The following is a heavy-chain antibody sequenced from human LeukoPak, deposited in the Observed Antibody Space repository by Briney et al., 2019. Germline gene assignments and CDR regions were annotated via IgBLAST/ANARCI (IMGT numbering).Heavy chain of an antibody. D-gene: IGHD3-9*01. J-gene: IGHJ4*02. CDR1: GGSISSGGCY. Sequence: SQTLSLTCTVSGGSISSGGCYWSWIRQHPGKGLEWIGYIYYSGSTYYNPSLKSRVTISVDTSKNQFSLKLSSVTAADTAVYYCARASRDILTGYYRTFDYWGQGTLVTVSS. V-gene: IGHV4-31*03. CDR2: IYYSGST. CDR3: ARASRDILTGYYRTFDY.